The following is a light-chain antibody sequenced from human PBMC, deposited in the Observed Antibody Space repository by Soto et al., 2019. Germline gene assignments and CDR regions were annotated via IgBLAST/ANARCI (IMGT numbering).Light chain of an antibody. V-gene: IGKV2-30*01. CDR2: KVS. CDR1: HSLVYSDGSTY. Sequence: DVVMTQSPFSLPVALGQPASISCRSSHSLVYSDGSTYLSWFQQRPGQSPRRLIYKVSNRDSGVPDRFSGSGSGTDFTLKISRVEAGDVGLYYCMQSTHWPITFGQGTRLDIK. CDR3: MQSTHWPIT. J-gene: IGKJ5*01.